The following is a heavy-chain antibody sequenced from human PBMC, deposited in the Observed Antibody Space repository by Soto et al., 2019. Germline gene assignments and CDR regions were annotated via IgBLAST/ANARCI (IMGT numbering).Heavy chain of an antibody. CDR2: TYYRSRWYN. CDR3: ARGTAAGYFDN. D-gene: IGHD6-25*01. V-gene: IGHV6-1*01. J-gene: IGHJ4*02. Sequence: SETLSLTCAISGDSVSSNIVAWNWIRQSPSRGLEWLGRTYYRSRWYNTYAVSVKSRISINPDTYKNQLSLQLNSVTPEDTAVSYCARGTAAGYFDNWGQGTLVTVSS. CDR1: GDSVSSNIVA.